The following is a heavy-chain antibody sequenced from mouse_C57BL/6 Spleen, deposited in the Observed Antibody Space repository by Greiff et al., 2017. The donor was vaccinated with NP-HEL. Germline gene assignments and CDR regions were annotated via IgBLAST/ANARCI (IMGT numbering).Heavy chain of an antibody. CDR3: ARSGTVVADWYFDV. Sequence: VQLQQSGAELARPGASVKLSCKASGYTFTSYGISWVKQRTGQGLEWIGEIYPRSGNTYYNEKFKGKATLTADKSSSTAYMELRSLTSEDSAVYFCARSGTVVADWYFDVGGTGTTVTVSS. J-gene: IGHJ1*03. CDR1: GYTFTSYG. D-gene: IGHD1-1*01. V-gene: IGHV1-81*01. CDR2: IYPRSGNT.